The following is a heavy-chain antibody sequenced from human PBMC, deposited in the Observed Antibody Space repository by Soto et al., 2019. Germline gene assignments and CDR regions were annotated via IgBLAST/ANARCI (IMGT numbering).Heavy chain of an antibody. CDR1: GYTFTDYA. D-gene: IGHD2-15*01. J-gene: IGHJ4*02. V-gene: IGHV1-3*01. Sequence: ASVKVSCKPSGYTFTDYAIHWVRQAPGQGLEWMGWINVGNGNTGYSRKFQGRVTNVRDMSASTAYIEVTSLTSEDTAIYYCAREGAHYTPLDHWGQGTLVTVAS. CDR3: AREGAHYTPLDH. CDR2: INVGNGNT.